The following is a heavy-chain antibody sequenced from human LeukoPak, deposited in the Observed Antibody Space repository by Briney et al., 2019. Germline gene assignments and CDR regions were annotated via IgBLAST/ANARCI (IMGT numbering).Heavy chain of an antibody. V-gene: IGHV3-33*08. Sequence: GGSLRLSCAASGFTFSSYAMHWVRQAPGKGLERVAVIWHDGSYKYYLDSVKGRFTISRDNAKNTLYLQMNNLRVEDTAVYYCARVGDYENSGSQPFDYWGQGTLVTVSS. CDR3: ARVGDYENSGSQPFDY. CDR1: GFTFSSYA. CDR2: IWHDGSYK. D-gene: IGHD3-22*01. J-gene: IGHJ4*02.